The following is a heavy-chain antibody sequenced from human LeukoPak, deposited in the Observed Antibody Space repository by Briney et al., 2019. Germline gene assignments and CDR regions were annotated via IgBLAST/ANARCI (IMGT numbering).Heavy chain of an antibody. V-gene: IGHV4-34*01. D-gene: IGHD3-22*01. CDR2: INHSGST. J-gene: IGHJ4*02. Sequence: KSSETLSLTCAVYGRSFSGYYWSWIRQPPGKGLEWIGEINHSGSTNYNPSLKSRVTISVDTSKNQFSLKLSSVTAADTAVYYCARPSSGYYPYYFDYWGQGTLVTVSS. CDR3: ARPSSGYYPYYFDY. CDR1: GRSFSGYY.